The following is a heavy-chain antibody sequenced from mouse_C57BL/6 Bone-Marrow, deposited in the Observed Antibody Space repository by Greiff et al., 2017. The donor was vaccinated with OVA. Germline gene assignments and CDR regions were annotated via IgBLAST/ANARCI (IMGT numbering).Heavy chain of an antibody. J-gene: IGHJ2*01. V-gene: IGHV14-4*01. D-gene: IGHD2-1*01. Sequence: VQLQQSGAELVRPGASVKLSCTASGFNIKDDYMHWVKQRPEQGLEWIGWIDPENGDTAYASQFQGKATITADPSSNTAYLQLSSLTAEDTAVYYCTSYGNFDYWGQGTTLTVSS. CDR3: TSYGNFDY. CDR1: GFNIKDDY. CDR2: IDPENGDT.